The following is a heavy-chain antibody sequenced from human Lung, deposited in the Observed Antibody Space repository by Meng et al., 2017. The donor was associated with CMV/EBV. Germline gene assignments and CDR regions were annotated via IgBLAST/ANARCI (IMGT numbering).Heavy chain of an antibody. Sequence: XCAASGFXFNSYRMNWLRQAPGKGLEWVSYISSSSSSIYYTDSVKGRFTISRDNAKNSLYLEMNSLRVDDTGVYFCARDAGEGIVVVPAAISDYXGQGXQVTVSS. D-gene: IGHD2-2*02. CDR1: GFXFNSYR. V-gene: IGHV3-48*04. J-gene: IGHJ4*02. CDR2: ISSSSSSI. CDR3: ARDAGEGIVVVPAAISDY.